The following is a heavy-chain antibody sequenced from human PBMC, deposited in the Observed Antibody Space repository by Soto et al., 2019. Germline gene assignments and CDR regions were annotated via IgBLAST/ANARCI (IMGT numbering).Heavy chain of an antibody. CDR1: GFTFDDYT. CDR2: ISWDGGST. CDR3: AKDNYYGSGSPDGGGMDV. J-gene: IGHJ6*02. V-gene: IGHV3-43*01. Sequence: GSLRLSCAASGFTFDDYTMHWVRQAPGKGLEWVSLISWDGGSTYYADSVKGRFTISRDNSKNSLYLQMNSLRTEDTALYYCAKDNYYGSGSPDGGGMDVWGQGTTVTVSS. D-gene: IGHD3-10*01.